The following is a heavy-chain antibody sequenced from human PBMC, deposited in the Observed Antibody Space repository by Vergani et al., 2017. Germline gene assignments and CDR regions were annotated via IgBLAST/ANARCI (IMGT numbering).Heavy chain of an antibody. Sequence: QLQLQQSGPGLVKPSETLFLTCTVSADSISSGSYYWGWIRQPPGKSLAWVGSIYYSGLTYYNPSLKSRVAISVDPSKKQLSLKVTSVTAADTAVFFCACERPSSGWSPGDFDDWGQGILVTVSS. CDR3: ACERPSSGWSPGDFDD. D-gene: IGHD6-19*01. CDR2: IYYSGLT. CDR1: ADSISSGSYY. J-gene: IGHJ4*02. V-gene: IGHV4-39*01.